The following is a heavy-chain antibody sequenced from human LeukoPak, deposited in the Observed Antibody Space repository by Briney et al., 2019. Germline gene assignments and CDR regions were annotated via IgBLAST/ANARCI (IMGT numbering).Heavy chain of an antibody. CDR3: ARQARRYYDILTGYIN. CDR2: IYYSGST. J-gene: IGHJ4*02. CDR1: GGSISSGDYY. V-gene: IGHV4-30-4*08. Sequence: SQTLSLTCTVSGGSISSGDYYWSWIRQPPGKGLEWIGYIYYSGSTYYNPSLKSRVTISVDTFKNQFSLRLSSVTAADTAVYYCARQARRYYDILTGYINWGQGTLVTVSS. D-gene: IGHD3-9*01.